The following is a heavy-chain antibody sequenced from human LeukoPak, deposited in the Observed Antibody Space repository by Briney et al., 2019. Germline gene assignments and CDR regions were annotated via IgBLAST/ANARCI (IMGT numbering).Heavy chain of an antibody. Sequence: ASVKVSCKASGYTFTGYYMHWVRQAPGQGLEWMGWINPNSGGTNYAQKFQGRVTMTRDTSISTAYMELSRLRSDDTAVYYCARGDDYYGSGSYYNDLTNWGQGTLVTVSS. CDR3: ARGDDYYGSGSYYNDLTN. CDR2: INPNSGGT. D-gene: IGHD3-10*01. CDR1: GYTFTGYY. V-gene: IGHV1-2*02. J-gene: IGHJ4*02.